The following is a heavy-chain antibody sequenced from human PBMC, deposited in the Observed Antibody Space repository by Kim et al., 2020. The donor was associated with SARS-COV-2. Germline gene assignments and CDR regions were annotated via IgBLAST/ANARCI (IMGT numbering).Heavy chain of an antibody. CDR2: IGGSGRST. CDR1: GFTFSSYS. CDR3: AIRGTIPPHYYFDY. Sequence: GGSLRLSCAASGFTFSSYSMSWVRQAPGKGLEWVSAIGGSGRSTYYADSVKGRFTISRDNSKNTLYLQINSLRAEDTAVYYCAIRGTIPPHYYFDYWGQGTLVTVSS. J-gene: IGHJ4*02. D-gene: IGHD2-2*02. V-gene: IGHV3-23*01.